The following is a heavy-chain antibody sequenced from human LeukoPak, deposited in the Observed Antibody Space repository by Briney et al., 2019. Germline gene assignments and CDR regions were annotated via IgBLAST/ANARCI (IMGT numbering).Heavy chain of an antibody. CDR3: ARDSGSSSWEFDY. CDR1: GYSFTGYY. D-gene: IGHD6-13*01. J-gene: IGHJ4*02. CDR2: INPNSGGT. V-gene: IGHV1-2*02. Sequence: ASVKVSCKASGYSFTGYYIHWVRQAPGQGLEWMGWINPNSGGTTYAQQFQGRVTMTRDTSISTVYMEQTRLGSDDTAVYYCARDSGSSSWEFDYWGLGSLVTVFS.